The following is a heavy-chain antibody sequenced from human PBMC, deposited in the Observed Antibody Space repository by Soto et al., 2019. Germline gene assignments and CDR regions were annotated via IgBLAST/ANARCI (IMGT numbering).Heavy chain of an antibody. J-gene: IGHJ4*02. V-gene: IGHV5-10-1*01. Sequence: GESLKISCKGSGYSFTSYWISWVRQMPGKGLEWMGRIGPSDSYTNYSPSFQGHVTISADKSISTAYLQWSSLKASDTAMYYCASYSGSYIDYWGQGTLVTVSS. D-gene: IGHD1-26*01. CDR2: IGPSDSYT. CDR1: GYSFTSYW. CDR3: ASYSGSYIDY.